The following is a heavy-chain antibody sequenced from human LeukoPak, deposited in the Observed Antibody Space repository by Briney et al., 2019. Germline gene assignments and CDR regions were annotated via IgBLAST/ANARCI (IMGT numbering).Heavy chain of an antibody. CDR2: ITGSGDST. CDR1: GFTFSSYA. V-gene: IGHV3-23*01. D-gene: IGHD6-19*01. J-gene: IGHJ4*02. CDR3: AKDSFYSSGWYFFDN. Sequence: GGSLRLSRAASGFTFSSYAMSWVRQAPGKGLEWVSGITGSGDSTTYADSVKGRFTISRDNSKNILYLRMNSLRAEDTAVYHCAKDSFYSSGWYFFDNWGQGTLVTVSS.